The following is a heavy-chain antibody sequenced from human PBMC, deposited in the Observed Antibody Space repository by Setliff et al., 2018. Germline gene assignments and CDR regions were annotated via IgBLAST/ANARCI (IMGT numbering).Heavy chain of an antibody. V-gene: IGHV3-7*01. CDR2: MKQDGTEQ. J-gene: IGHJ6*03. CDR3: ARDRVVVDYYDSSGYPRYYYYVDV. CDR1: GFTFSSYS. D-gene: IGHD3-22*01. Sequence: GGSLRLSCAASGFTFSSYSMNWVRQAPGKGPEWVANMKQDGTEQYYLDSVKGRFTISRDNAENSLYLQMNSLRAEDSAVYYCARDRVVVDYYDSSGYPRYYYYVDVWGKGTTVTVSS.